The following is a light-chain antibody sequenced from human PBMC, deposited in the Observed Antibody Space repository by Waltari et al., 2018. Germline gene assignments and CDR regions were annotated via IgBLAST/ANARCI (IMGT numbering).Light chain of an antibody. CDR3: QQRSNLPYT. V-gene: IGKV3-11*01. CDR1: QSVSSY. CDR2: DAS. Sequence: EIVLTQSPATLSLSPGERATLACRASQSVSSYLAWYQQNPGQAPRLLIYDASNRATGIPARFSGSGSGTDFTLTISSLEPEDFAVYYCQQRSNLPYTFGQGTKLEIK. J-gene: IGKJ2*01.